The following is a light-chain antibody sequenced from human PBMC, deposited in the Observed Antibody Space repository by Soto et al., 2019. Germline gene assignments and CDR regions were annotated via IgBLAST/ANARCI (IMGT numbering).Light chain of an antibody. J-gene: IGKJ5*01. CDR2: DAY. CDR1: QSFRGL. V-gene: IGKV3-11*01. CDR3: QQRHMLPIT. Sequence: EVVLTQSPVTLSLSPGERATLSCRASQSFRGLLAWYQQKHGQAPRLLIYDAYNRATVIPPRFSGSGSGTDFTLTISSLEPEDSGVYYCQQRHMLPITFGQGTRLEIK.